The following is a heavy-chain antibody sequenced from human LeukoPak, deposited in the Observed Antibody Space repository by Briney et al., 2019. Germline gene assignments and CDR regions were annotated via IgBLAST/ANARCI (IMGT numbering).Heavy chain of an antibody. D-gene: IGHD2-8*01. CDR1: GFIFDDYT. CDR2: ISWDDGST. CDR3: AREDTGVAFDI. V-gene: IGHV3-43*01. Sequence: PGGSLRLSCAASGFIFDDYTMHWVRQAPGKGLEWVSLISWDDGSTYYADSVKGRFTISRDNAKNSLYLQMNSLRVEDTAVYYCAREDTGVAFDIWGQGTTVTV. J-gene: IGHJ3*02.